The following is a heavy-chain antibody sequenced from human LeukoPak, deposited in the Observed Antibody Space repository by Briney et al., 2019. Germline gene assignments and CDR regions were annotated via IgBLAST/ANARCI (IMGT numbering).Heavy chain of an antibody. CDR2: INHSGST. D-gene: IGHD3-22*01. J-gene: IGHJ4*02. CDR1: GGSFSGYY. CDR3: ARESVFSGYYPTPFDY. V-gene: IGHV4-34*01. Sequence: SETLSLTCAVYGGSFSGYYWSWIRQPPGKGLEWIGEINHSGSTNYNPSLKSRVTISVDTSKNQFSLKLSSVTAADTAVYYCARESVFSGYYPTPFDYWGQGTLVTVSS.